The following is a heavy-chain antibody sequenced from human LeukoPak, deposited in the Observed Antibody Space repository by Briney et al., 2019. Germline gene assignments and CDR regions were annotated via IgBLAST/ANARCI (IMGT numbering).Heavy chain of an antibody. CDR1: GGSISSSSYY. J-gene: IGHJ4*02. CDR2: IYYSGST. Sequence: SETLSLTCTVSGGSISSSSYYWGWIRQPPWKGLEWIGSIYYSGSTYYNPSLKSRVTISVDTSKNQFSLKLTSVTAADTAVYYCARRLVGTEDYWGQGTLVTVSS. V-gene: IGHV4-39*01. CDR3: ARRLVGTEDY. D-gene: IGHD2-2*01.